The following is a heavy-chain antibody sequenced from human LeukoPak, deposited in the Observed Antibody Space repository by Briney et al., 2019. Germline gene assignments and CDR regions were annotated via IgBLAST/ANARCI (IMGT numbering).Heavy chain of an antibody. D-gene: IGHD1-26*01. CDR3: ASSGSYRFDY. CDR2: ITASGTAM. J-gene: IGHJ4*02. CDR1: GFTFSSYS. V-gene: IGHV3-48*02. Sequence: GGSLRLSCAASGFTFSSYSMNWVRQAPGKGLEWVSHITASGTAMFYADSVKGRFTISRDNAKNSLYLQMNSLRDEDTAAYYCASSGSYRFDYWGQGTLVTVSS.